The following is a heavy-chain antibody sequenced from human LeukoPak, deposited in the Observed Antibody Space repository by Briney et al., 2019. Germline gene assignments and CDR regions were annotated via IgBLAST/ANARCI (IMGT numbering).Heavy chain of an antibody. D-gene: IGHD4-23*01. V-gene: IGHV1-46*01. CDR2: INPSGGST. CDR3: ARANRGHARVGLSHDRTSYYGMDV. CDR1: GYTFTSYG. J-gene: IGHJ6*02. Sequence: ASVKVSCKASGYTFTSYGISWVRQAPGQGLEWMGIINPSGGSTSYAQKFQGRVTMTRDTSTSTVYMELSSLRSEDTAVYYCARANRGHARVGLSHDRTSYYGMDVWGQGTTVTVSS.